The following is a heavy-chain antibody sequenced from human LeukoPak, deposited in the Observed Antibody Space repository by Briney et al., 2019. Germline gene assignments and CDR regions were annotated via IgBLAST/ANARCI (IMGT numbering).Heavy chain of an antibody. V-gene: IGHV1-2*02. Sequence: ASVKVSCKTSGYSFTGYFIHWVRQAPGQELEWMASINPKDGGTNYAQKFQGRVTLTRDTSITTAYMELSSLTSDDTAVYYCARDRPGYSSWFDPWGQGTLVTVSS. CDR2: INPKDGGT. CDR3: ARDRPGYSSWFDP. J-gene: IGHJ5*02. CDR1: GYSFTGYF. D-gene: IGHD6-19*01.